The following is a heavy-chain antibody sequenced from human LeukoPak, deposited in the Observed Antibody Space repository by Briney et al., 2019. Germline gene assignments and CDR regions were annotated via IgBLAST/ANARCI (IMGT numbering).Heavy chain of an antibody. J-gene: IGHJ6*03. D-gene: IGHD6-13*01. CDR1: GFTFSSYG. CDR2: IRYDGSNK. CDR3: ATSRFDASSWYNTRSFPYYYYYMDV. V-gene: IGHV3-30*02. Sequence: GGSLRLSCAASGFTFSSYGMHWVRQAPGKGLEWVAFIRYDGSNKYYADSVKGRFTISRDNSKNTLYLQMSSLRSEDTAVYYCATSRFDASSWYNTRSFPYYYYYMDVWGKGTTVTVSS.